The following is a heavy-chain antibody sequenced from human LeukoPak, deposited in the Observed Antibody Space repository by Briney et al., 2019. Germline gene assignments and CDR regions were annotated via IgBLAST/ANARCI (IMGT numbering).Heavy chain of an antibody. CDR1: GCTFSSYG. V-gene: IGHV3-23*01. Sequence: GGSLRLSCAASGCTFSSYGMHWVRQAPGKGLEWVSAISKSGDSTYYADSVKGRFTISRDNSKNTIYLQMNSLRVEDTAVYYCAKLSGWTGWFFDYWGQGTVVTVSS. J-gene: IGHJ4*02. CDR3: AKLSGWTGWFFDY. D-gene: IGHD6-19*01. CDR2: ISKSGDST.